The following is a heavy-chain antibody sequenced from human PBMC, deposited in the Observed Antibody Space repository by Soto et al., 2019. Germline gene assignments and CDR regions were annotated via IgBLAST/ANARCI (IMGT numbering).Heavy chain of an antibody. D-gene: IGHD4-17*01. CDR3: AKETVTTNAYFDY. Sequence: QVQLVESGGGVVQPGRSLRLSCAASGFTFSSYGMHWVRQAPGKGLEWVAVISYDGSNKYYADSVKGRFTISRDNXKNTLYLQMNSLRAEDTAVYYCAKETVTTNAYFDYWGQGTLVTVSS. V-gene: IGHV3-30*18. J-gene: IGHJ4*02. CDR1: GFTFSSYG. CDR2: ISYDGSNK.